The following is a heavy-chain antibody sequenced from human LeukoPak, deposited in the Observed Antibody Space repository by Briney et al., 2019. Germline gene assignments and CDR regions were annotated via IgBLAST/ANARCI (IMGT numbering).Heavy chain of an antibody. CDR1: GYSISSGYY. CDR3: ARGRVRGSGSYMGY. CDR2: MYHSGNT. J-gene: IGHJ4*02. Sequence: PSETLSLTCAVSGYSISSGYYWGWIRQPPGKGLEWIGSMYHSGNTYYNPSLKSRVTISVDTSKNQFSLKLSSVTAADTAVCYCARGRVRGSGSYMGYWGQGTLVTVSS. V-gene: IGHV4-38-2*01. D-gene: IGHD3-10*01.